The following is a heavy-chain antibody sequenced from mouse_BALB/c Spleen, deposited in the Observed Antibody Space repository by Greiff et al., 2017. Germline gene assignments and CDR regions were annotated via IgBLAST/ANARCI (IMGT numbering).Heavy chain of an antibody. CDR3: ARDRGGIFDY. CDR2: ISNLAYSI. J-gene: IGHJ2*01. V-gene: IGHV5-15*02. CDR1: GFTFSDYG. Sequence: DVMLVESGGGLVQPGGSRKLSCAASGFTFSDYGMAWVRQAPGKGPEWVAFISNLAYSIYYADTVTGRFTISRENAKNTLYLEMSSLRSEDTAMYYCARDRGGIFDYWGQGTTLTVSS.